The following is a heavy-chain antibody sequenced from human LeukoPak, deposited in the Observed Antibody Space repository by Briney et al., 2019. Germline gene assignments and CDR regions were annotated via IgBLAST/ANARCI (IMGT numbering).Heavy chain of an antibody. CDR3: AKSSYYDSSGYYREYYFDY. Sequence: GGSLRLSCAASRFTISNYGMSWVRQAPGKGLEWVSAISGSGGSTYYADSVKGRFTISRDNSKNTLYLQMNSLRAEDTAVYYCAKSSYYDSSGYYREYYFDYWGQGTLVTVSS. CDR2: ISGSGGST. D-gene: IGHD3-22*01. J-gene: IGHJ4*02. CDR1: RFTISNYG. V-gene: IGHV3-23*01.